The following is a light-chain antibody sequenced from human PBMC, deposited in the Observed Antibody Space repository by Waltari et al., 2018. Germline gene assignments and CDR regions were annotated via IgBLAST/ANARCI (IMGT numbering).Light chain of an antibody. V-gene: IGKV1-39*01. CDR3: QQSYSTPFT. Sequence: DIQLTQSPPSLSASVGDRVTITCRASQSISSYLNWYQQKVGKAPKLLIYAASSLQSGVPSRFSGSGSGTDFTLTISSLQPEDFATYYCQQSYSTPFTFGPGTKVDIK. CDR2: AAS. CDR1: QSISSY. J-gene: IGKJ3*01.